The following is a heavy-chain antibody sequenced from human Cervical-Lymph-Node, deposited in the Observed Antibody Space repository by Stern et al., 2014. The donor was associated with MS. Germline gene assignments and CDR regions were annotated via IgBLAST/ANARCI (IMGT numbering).Heavy chain of an antibody. CDR1: GGPISGGGYY. CDR3: AREGLNTVPYFDH. J-gene: IGHJ4*02. V-gene: IGHV4-31*03. D-gene: IGHD4-17*01. Sequence: QVQLQESGPGLVKPSQTLSLTCSVSGGPISGGGYYLGWVRPHPGKGLEWIGHIYYSGSTAYNPSLRSRVTIAVDTSKNQFSLRLTSMTAADAAVYFCAREGLNTVPYFDHWGQGTRVTVSS. CDR2: IYYSGST.